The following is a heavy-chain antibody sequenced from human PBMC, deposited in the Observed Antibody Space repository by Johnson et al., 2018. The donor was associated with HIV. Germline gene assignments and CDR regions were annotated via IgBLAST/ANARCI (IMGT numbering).Heavy chain of an antibody. D-gene: IGHD5-12*01. CDR1: GFTFSSYA. CDR2: IIGSGGNT. Sequence: VQLVESGGGLVQPGGSLSLSCTASGFTFSSYAMSWVRQAPGKGLEWVSTIIGSGGNTYYPGSVKGRFTISRENAKNSLYLQMNSLRAEDTAVYFCARDQGYNGFEPDAFDIWGRGTMVTVSS. J-gene: IGHJ3*02. CDR3: ARDQGYNGFEPDAFDI. V-gene: IGHV3-23*04.